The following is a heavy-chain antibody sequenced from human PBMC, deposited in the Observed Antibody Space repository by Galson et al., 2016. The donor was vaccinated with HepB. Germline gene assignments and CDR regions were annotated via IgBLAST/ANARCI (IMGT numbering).Heavy chain of an antibody. J-gene: IGHJ6*04. V-gene: IGHV3-30*19. CDR3: ARGGGTYSSGPVLRWDYYHGMDV. D-gene: IGHD6-19*01. CDR2: ISYDGNNR. Sequence: SLRLSCAASGFTFSSSAMHWVRQAPGKGLEWTAVISYDGNNRVYADSVKGRFTISRDNSKNTLYLQMDRLGLEDAAIYYCARGGGTYSSGPVLRWDYYHGMDVWGIGTTVTVSS. CDR1: GFTFSSSA.